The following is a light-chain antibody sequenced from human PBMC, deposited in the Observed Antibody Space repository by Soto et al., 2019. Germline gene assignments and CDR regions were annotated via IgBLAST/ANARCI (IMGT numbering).Light chain of an antibody. J-gene: IGKJ1*01. CDR1: LSVSSD. CDR2: GAS. Sequence: EVLMTQSPATLSVSPGDRVTLSCRASLSVSSDLAWYQQKPGQAPTLLIYGASIRATGVPARFSGSGSGTDFTLTIDSLQSEDVADYYCQQYFRRPPWTFGQGTKVEI. V-gene: IGKV3-15*01. CDR3: QQYFRRPPWT.